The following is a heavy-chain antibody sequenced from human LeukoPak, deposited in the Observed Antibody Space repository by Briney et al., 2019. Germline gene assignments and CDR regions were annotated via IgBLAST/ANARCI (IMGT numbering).Heavy chain of an antibody. CDR3: AREIVGRRNYYDSSGPGY. J-gene: IGHJ4*02. CDR2: ISYDGSNK. D-gene: IGHD3-22*01. Sequence: GGSLRLSCAAPGFTFSSYAMHWVRQAPGKGLEWVAVISYDGSNKYYADSVKGRFTISRDNSKNTLYLQMNSLRAEDTAVYYCAREIVGRRNYYDSSGPGYWGQGTLVTVSS. V-gene: IGHV3-30-3*01. CDR1: GFTFSSYA.